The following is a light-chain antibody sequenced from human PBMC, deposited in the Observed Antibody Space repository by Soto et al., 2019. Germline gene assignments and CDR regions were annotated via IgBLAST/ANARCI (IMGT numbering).Light chain of an antibody. CDR2: GNT. CDR1: SFNIGAGYD. CDR3: QSYDSSLSGSL. V-gene: IGLV1-40*01. Sequence: QAVVTQPPSVSGAPGQRVTISCTGSSFNIGAGYDVHWYQQLPGTAPKLLIYGNTNRPSGVPDRFSGSKSGTSASLAINGLQAEDEADYYCQSYDSSLSGSLFGGGTKLTVL. J-gene: IGLJ2*01.